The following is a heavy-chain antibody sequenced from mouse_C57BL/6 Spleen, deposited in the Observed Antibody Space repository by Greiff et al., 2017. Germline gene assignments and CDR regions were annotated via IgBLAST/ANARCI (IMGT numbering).Heavy chain of an antibody. CDR3: ARGGLRHAMGY. J-gene: IGHJ4*01. V-gene: IGHV1-82*01. Sequence: QVQLQQSGPELVKPGASVKISCKASGYAFSSSWMNWVKQRPGKGLEWIGRIYPGDGDTNYNGKFKGKATLTADKSSSTAYMQLSSLTSEDSAVYFCARGGLRHAMGYWGQGTSVTVSS. CDR1: GYAFSSSW. CDR2: IYPGDGDT. D-gene: IGHD2-4*01.